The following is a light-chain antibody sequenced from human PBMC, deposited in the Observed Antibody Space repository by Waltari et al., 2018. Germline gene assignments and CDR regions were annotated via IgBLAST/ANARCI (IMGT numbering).Light chain of an antibody. CDR3: QQRSNWPPTWT. V-gene: IGKV3-11*01. CDR1: QGGSSY. Sequence: EIVLTQSPATLSLSPGERATLSCRASQGGSSYLAWYQQKPGQAPRLLIYYASSRATGIPARFSGSGSGTVFTLTISTLEPEDFAVYYCQQRSNWPPTWTFGQGTKVEIK. CDR2: YAS. J-gene: IGKJ1*01.